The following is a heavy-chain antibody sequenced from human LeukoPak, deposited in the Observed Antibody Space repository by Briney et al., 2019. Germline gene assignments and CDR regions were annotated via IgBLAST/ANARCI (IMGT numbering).Heavy chain of an antibody. D-gene: IGHD2-2*01. CDR2: IIPNFGTA. CDR1: VYTFTSYG. Sequence: GASVKVSCKASVYTFTSYGISWVRHAPGQGLEWMWGIIPNFGTANYAQKFQGRVTITADESTSTAYMELSSLRSEDTAVYYCAREVCSSSSCSYYFDYWGQGTLVTVSS. CDR3: AREVCSSSSCSYYFDY. V-gene: IGHV1-69*13. J-gene: IGHJ4*02.